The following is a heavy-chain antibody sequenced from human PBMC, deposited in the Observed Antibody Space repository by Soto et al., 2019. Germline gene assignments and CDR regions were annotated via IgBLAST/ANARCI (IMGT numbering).Heavy chain of an antibody. D-gene: IGHD6-13*01. V-gene: IGHV4-31*03. J-gene: IGHJ6*02. CDR3: ARDETSSSWTGGDYYYGMDV. CDR2: IYYSGST. CDR1: GGSISSGGYY. Sequence: ASETLSLTCTVSGGSISSGGYYWSWIRQHPGKGLEWIGYIYYSGSTYYNPSLKSRVTISVDTSKNQFSLKLSSVTAADTAVSYCARDETSSSWTGGDYYYGMDVWGQGTTVTVSS.